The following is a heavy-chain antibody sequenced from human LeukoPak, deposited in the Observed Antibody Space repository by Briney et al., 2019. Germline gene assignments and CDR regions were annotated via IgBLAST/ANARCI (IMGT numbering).Heavy chain of an antibody. CDR1: GGSISSNSYF. D-gene: IGHD3-22*01. V-gene: IGHV4-39*01. CDR2: IYYSGST. CDR3: ARRHYYDSSGYHYYFDY. Sequence: SETLSLTCTVSGGSISSNSYFWGWIRQPPGKGLEWIGSIYYSGSTYYNPSLESRVTISVDTSKNQFSLKVSSVTAADTAVYYCARRHYYDSSGYHYYFDYWGQGTLVTVSS. J-gene: IGHJ4*02.